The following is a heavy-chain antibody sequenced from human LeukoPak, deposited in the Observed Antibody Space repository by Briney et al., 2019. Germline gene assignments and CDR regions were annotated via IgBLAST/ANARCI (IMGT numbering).Heavy chain of an antibody. CDR2: INPSGGST. V-gene: IGHV1-46*01. D-gene: IGHD4-23*01. CDR1: GYTFTSYY. CDR3: ASGMVVTPDEPIFYYYYMDV. J-gene: IGHJ6*03. Sequence: ASVKVSCKASGYTFTSYYMHWVRQAPGQGLEWMGIINPSGGSTSYAQKFQGRVTMTRDTSTSTVYMELSSLRSEDTSVYYCASGMVVTPDEPIFYYYYMDVWGKGTTVTVSS.